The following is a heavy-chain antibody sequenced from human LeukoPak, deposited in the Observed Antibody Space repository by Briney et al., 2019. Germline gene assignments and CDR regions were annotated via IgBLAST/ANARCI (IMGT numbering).Heavy chain of an antibody. D-gene: IGHD4-17*01. J-gene: IGHJ4*02. Sequence: ASVKVSCKASGYTFTSYYMHWVRQAPGQGLEWMGVINPSGGSTSYAQKFQGRVTMTRDTSTSTVYMELSSLRSEDTAVYYCARAHGDYAGGGYWGQGTLVTVSS. V-gene: IGHV1-46*03. CDR2: INPSGGST. CDR1: GYTFTSYY. CDR3: ARAHGDYAGGGY.